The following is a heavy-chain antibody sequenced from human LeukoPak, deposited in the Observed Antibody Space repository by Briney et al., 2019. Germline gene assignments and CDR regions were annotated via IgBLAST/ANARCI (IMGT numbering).Heavy chain of an antibody. CDR3: ARGPHYAIFGVVKPSGAFDI. D-gene: IGHD3-3*01. V-gene: IGHV4-59*08. CDR2: IYYSGST. Sequence: SETLSLTCTVSGGSISSYYWSWIRQPPGKGLEWIGYIYYSGSTNYNPSLKSRVTVSVDTSKNQFSLKLSSVTAADTAVYYCARGPHYAIFGVVKPSGAFDIWGQGTMVTVSS. J-gene: IGHJ3*02. CDR1: GGSISSYY.